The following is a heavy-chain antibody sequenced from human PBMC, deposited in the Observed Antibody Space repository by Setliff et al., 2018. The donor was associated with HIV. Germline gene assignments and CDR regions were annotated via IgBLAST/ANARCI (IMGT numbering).Heavy chain of an antibody. D-gene: IGHD2-21*02. V-gene: IGHV3-49*04. Sequence: GGSLRLSCAPSGFTFGDYALSWVRQAPGKGLEWVAVIRSNTFGGTTDVAAPVKGRFTISRDDSQNMVYLQINSLKTEDTAMYYCTPIHNYTDHCPDSWGQGTLVTVSS. CDR1: GFTFGDYA. CDR2: IRSNTFGGTT. CDR3: TPIHNYTDHCPDS. J-gene: IGHJ5*01.